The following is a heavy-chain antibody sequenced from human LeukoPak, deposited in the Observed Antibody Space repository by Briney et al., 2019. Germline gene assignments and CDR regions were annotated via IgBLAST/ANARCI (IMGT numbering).Heavy chain of an antibody. CDR1: GGSFSGYY. D-gene: IGHD3-22*01. CDR3: AREPHYYDSSGWN. J-gene: IGHJ4*02. Sequence: SETLSLTCAVYGGSFSGYYWSWIRQPPGKGLECTGEINHSGSTNYNPSLKSRVTISVDTSKNQFSLKLSSVTAADTAVYYCAREPHYYDSSGWNWGQGTLVSVSS. V-gene: IGHV4-34*01. CDR2: INHSGST.